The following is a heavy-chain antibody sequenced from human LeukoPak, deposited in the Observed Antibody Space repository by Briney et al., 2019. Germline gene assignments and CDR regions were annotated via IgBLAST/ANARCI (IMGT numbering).Heavy chain of an antibody. CDR1: GFSFSSHP. CDR3: ARDTLNGPFVTSLDY. J-gene: IGHJ4*01. CDR2: ISSGGNTE. Sequence: GGSLRLSCAASGFSFSSHPMNWVRQAPGKGLEWLSHISSGGNTEYYLDSVRGRFTMSRDNAKNLLFLQMNSLTDEDTAVYYCARDTLNGPFVTSLDYWGHGALVTVSP. D-gene: IGHD3-9*01. V-gene: IGHV3-48*03.